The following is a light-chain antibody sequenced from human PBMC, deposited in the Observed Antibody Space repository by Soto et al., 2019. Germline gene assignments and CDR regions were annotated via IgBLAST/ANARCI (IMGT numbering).Light chain of an antibody. Sequence: QSVLTQPPSASGSPGQSVSISCTGASSDVGGYNYVSWYQQHPGKAPKLMIYEVSKRPSGVPDRFSGSKSGNTASLTVSGLQAEDEADYYCSSYAGGNNVVVFGGGTKLTVL. V-gene: IGLV2-8*01. CDR1: SSDVGGYNY. CDR2: EVS. CDR3: SSYAGGNNVVV. J-gene: IGLJ2*01.